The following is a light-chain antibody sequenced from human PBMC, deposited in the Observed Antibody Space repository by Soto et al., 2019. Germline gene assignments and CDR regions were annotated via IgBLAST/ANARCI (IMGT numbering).Light chain of an antibody. J-gene: IGKJ1*01. CDR1: QSVSSVY. Sequence: ETVLTQSPGTLSLSPGERATLSCSASQSVSSVYLAWYQQKPGQAPRLLIYGASSRAPGIPDRFSGSGSGTDFTLTITRLEREDFAVYYCQQFGSSTWTFGQGTKVEIK. V-gene: IGKV3-20*01. CDR3: QQFGSSTWT. CDR2: GAS.